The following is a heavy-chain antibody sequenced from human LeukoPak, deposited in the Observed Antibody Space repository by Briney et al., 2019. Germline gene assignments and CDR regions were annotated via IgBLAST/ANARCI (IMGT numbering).Heavy chain of an antibody. CDR2: INHSGST. CDR1: GGSFSGYY. V-gene: IGHV4-34*01. J-gene: IGHJ6*03. Sequence: SETLSLTCAVYGGSFSGYYWSWIRQPPGKGLEWIGEINHSGSTNYNPSLKSRVTISVDTSKNQFSLKLSSVTAADTAVYYCARASSIAAAGNYCYYYMDVWGKGTTVTVSS. D-gene: IGHD6-13*01. CDR3: ARASSIAAAGNYCYYYMDV.